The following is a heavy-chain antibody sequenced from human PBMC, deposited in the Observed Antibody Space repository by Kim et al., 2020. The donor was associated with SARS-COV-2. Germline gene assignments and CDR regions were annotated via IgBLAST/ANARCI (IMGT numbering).Heavy chain of an antibody. Sequence: GGSLRLSCAVSGFTFSSYAMNWVRQAPGKGLEWVSAISANGVNTYYADYLKGRFTISRDNSKNTVYLQMNNLRAADTAVYYCASPYTSSPKWFDPWGHGT. J-gene: IGHJ5*02. D-gene: IGHD6-13*01. CDR3: ASPYTSSPKWFDP. V-gene: IGHV3-23*01. CDR1: GFTFSSYA. CDR2: ISANGVNT.